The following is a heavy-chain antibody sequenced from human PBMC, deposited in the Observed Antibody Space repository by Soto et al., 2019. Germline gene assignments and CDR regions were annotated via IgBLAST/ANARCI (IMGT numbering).Heavy chain of an antibody. CDR2: IYYSGST. Sequence: QVQLQESGPGLVKPSQTLSLTCTVSGGSISSGGYYWSWIRQHPGKGLEWIGYIYYSGSTYYNPSLKRXXTXSXXTSKNQFSLKLSSVTAADTAVYYCALGGELSLHDYWGQGTLVTVSS. V-gene: IGHV4-31*03. J-gene: IGHJ4*02. CDR1: GGSISSGGYY. CDR3: ALGGELSLHDY. D-gene: IGHD3-16*02.